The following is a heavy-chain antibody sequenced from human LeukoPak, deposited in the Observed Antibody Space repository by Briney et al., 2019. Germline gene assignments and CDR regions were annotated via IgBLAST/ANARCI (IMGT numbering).Heavy chain of an antibody. Sequence: ASVHVSCKASGYTFTGYYMHWVRQAPGQGLEWMGWINPNSGGTNYAQKFQGWVTMTRDTSISTAYMELSRLRSDDTAVYYCARERGRIAAAARPLNWFDPWGQGTLVTVSS. CDR3: ARERGRIAAAARPLNWFDP. D-gene: IGHD6-13*01. CDR2: INPNSGGT. J-gene: IGHJ5*02. V-gene: IGHV1-2*04. CDR1: GYTFTGYY.